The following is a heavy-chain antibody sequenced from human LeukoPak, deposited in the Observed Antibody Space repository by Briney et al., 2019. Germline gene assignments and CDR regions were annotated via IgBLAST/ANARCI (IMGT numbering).Heavy chain of an antibody. CDR2: INGDGTGA. D-gene: IGHD3-10*01. J-gene: IGHJ4*02. V-gene: IGHV3-43*02. CDR1: GFTFGDHV. Sequence: GESLRLSCAAYGFTFGDHVMYWVRQAPGRGLEWVSLINGDGTGAKYADSVRGRVTISRDNSKNSLYLQMNSLRTEDTALYYCAKGQRSGTYYHAFDYLGQGTLVTVSS. CDR3: AKGQRSGTYYHAFDY.